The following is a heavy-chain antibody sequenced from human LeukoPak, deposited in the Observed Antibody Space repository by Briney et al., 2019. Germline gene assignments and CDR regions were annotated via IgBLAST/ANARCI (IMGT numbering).Heavy chain of an antibody. V-gene: IGHV1-69*02. J-gene: IGHJ4*02. D-gene: IGHD6-19*01. Sequence: SVKVSCKASGGTFSSYTISWVRQAPGQGLEWMGRIIPILGIANYAQKFQGRVTITADKSTSTAYMELSSLRSEDTAVYYCASEWDSSGWCEGYWGQGTLVTVSS. CDR1: GGTFSSYT. CDR2: IIPILGIA. CDR3: ASEWDSSGWCEGY.